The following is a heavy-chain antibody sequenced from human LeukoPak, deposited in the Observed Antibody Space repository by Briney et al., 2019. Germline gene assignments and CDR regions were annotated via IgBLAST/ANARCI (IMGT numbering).Heavy chain of an antibody. J-gene: IGHJ6*03. Sequence: GGSLRLSCAASGFTFSSYSMNWVRQAPGKGLEWVSYISSSGSTIYYADSVKGRFTISRDNAKNSLYLQMNSLRAEDTAVYYCAREAYDILTGIPRRYYYMDVWGKGTTVTISS. V-gene: IGHV3-48*04. D-gene: IGHD3-9*01. CDR3: AREAYDILTGIPRRYYYMDV. CDR2: ISSSGSTI. CDR1: GFTFSSYS.